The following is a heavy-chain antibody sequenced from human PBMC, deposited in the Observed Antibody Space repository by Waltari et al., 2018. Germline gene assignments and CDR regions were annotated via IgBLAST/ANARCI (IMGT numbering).Heavy chain of an antibody. D-gene: IGHD1-26*01. CDR2: ISGSGGST. CDR1: GFTFSSYA. V-gene: IGHV3-23*04. J-gene: IGHJ3*02. CDR3: AKESGGSYFPNDAFDI. Sequence: EVQLVESGGGLVQPGGSLRLSCAASGFTFSSYAMSWVRQAPGKGLEWVSAISGSGGSTYYADSVKGRFTISRDNSKNTLYLQMNSLRAEDTAVYYCAKESGGSYFPNDAFDIWGQGTMVTVSS.